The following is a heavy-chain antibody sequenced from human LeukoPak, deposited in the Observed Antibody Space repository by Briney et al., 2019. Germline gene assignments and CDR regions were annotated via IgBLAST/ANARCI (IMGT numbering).Heavy chain of an antibody. V-gene: IGHV4-39*07. D-gene: IGHD6-19*01. CDR3: ARTIGPMGYSSGWYAAFDI. CDR1: GGSISSSSYY. CDR2: IYYSGST. J-gene: IGHJ3*02. Sequence: SETLSLTCTVSGGSISSSSYYWGWIRQPPGKGLEWIGSIYYSGSTYYNPSLKSRVTISVDTSKNQFSLKLSSVTAADTAVYYCARTIGPMGYSSGWYAAFDIWGQGTMVTVSS.